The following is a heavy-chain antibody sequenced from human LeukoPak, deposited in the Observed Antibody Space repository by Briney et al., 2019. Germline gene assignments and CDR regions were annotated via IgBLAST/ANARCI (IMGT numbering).Heavy chain of an antibody. V-gene: IGHV3-30-3*01. CDR2: ISYDGSNK. J-gene: IGHJ6*02. CDR3: ARAPLVVVVAATLDYYYGMDV. D-gene: IGHD2-15*01. Sequence: GGSLRLSCAASGFTFSSYAMHWVRQAPGKGLEWVAVISYDGSNKYYADSVKGRFTISRDNAKNSLYLQMNSLRAEDTAVYYCARAPLVVVVAATLDYYYGMDVWGQGTTVTVSS. CDR1: GFTFSSYA.